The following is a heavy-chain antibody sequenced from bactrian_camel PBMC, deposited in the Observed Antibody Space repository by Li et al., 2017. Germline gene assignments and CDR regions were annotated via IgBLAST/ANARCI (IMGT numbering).Heavy chain of an antibody. CDR3: ATGEGFDCSGAYCSLHY. CDR1: GLPFSSHQ. J-gene: IGHJ4*01. Sequence: HVQLVESGGGLVQPGDSLTLSCAASGLPFSSHQMYWVRQAPGKGLEWVCHINSRGILRHYRDSVKGRFTISRDNAKNTVYLQMNSLKSEDTALYFCATGEGFDCSGAYCSLHYWGQGTQVTVS. D-gene: IGHD3*01. V-gene: IGHV3S6*01. CDR2: INSRGILR.